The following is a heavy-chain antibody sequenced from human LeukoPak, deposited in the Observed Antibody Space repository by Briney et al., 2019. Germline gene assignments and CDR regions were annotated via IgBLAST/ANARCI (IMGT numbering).Heavy chain of an antibody. CDR2: IKRESDGGTI. V-gene: IGHV3-15*01. J-gene: IGHJ4*02. Sequence: GGSLRLSCVASGFTFSGAWMTWVRQAPGKGLEWVGRIKRESDGGTIDYAAPVNGRFTISRDDSKNTLYLQMNSLKTDDTAVYYCTTDEWSWGQGTLVTVSS. D-gene: IGHD3-3*01. CDR1: GFTFSGAW. CDR3: TTDEWS.